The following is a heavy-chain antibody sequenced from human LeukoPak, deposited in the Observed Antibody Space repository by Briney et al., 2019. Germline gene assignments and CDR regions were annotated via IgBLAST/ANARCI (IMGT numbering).Heavy chain of an antibody. CDR3: AKDRIVVVPAASWFDH. D-gene: IGHD2-2*01. CDR2: ISGSGGST. V-gene: IGHV3-23*01. Sequence: GASLRLSCAASGFTFSSYAMSWVRQAPGKGLEWVSAISGSGGSTYYADSVKGRFTISRDNSKNTLYLQMNSLRAEDTAVYYCAKDRIVVVPAASWFDHWGQGTLVTVSS. J-gene: IGHJ5*02. CDR1: GFTFSSYA.